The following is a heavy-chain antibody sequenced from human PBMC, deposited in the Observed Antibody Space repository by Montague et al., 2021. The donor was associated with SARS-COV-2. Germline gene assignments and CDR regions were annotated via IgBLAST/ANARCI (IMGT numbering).Heavy chain of an antibody. CDR1: GDSISGYY. V-gene: IGHV4-4*07. D-gene: IGHD1-26*01. CDR2: VYPSGTT. CDR3: ARDTGRVEESGQCDHNGMDV. J-gene: IGHJ6*02. Sequence: SETLSLTCSVSGDSISGYYWGWIRQPAGKRLEWIGRVYPSGTTDYNPSLGSRVTVSVDTSRNQFSLKLTSVTAADTAVYYCARDTGRVEESGQCDHNGMDVWGQGTTVIVSS.